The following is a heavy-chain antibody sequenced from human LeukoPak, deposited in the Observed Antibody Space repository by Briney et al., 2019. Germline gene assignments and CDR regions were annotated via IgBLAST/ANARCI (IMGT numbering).Heavy chain of an antibody. CDR3: ARGPSSNWSGLDF. V-gene: IGHV3-74*01. J-gene: IGHJ4*02. Sequence: GGSLRLSCAASGFSFSGHWMHWARQLPGKGLVWVSRISPTGSTTSYADSVKGRFTVSRDNAKNTPYLQVNNLRAEDTAVYYCARGPSSNWSGLDFWGQGTLLTVSS. D-gene: IGHD6-13*01. CDR1: GFSFSGHW. CDR2: ISPTGSTT.